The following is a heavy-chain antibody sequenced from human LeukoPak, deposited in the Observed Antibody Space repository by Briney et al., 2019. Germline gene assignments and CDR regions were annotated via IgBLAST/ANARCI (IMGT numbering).Heavy chain of an antibody. CDR2: ISGSGGST. J-gene: IGHJ3*02. CDR3: ARTLTAADAFDI. V-gene: IGHV3-23*01. D-gene: IGHD6-13*01. Sequence: GGSLRLSCAASGFTFSSYAMSWVRQAPGKGLEWVSAISGSGGSTYYADSVKGRFTISRDNSKNTLYLQMNSLRAEDTAVYYCARTLTAADAFDIWGQGTMVTVSS. CDR1: GFTFSSYA.